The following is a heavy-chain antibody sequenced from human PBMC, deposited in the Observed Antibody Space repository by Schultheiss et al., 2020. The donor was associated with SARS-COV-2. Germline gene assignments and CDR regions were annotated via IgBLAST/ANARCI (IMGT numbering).Heavy chain of an antibody. CDR2: IYYSGST. V-gene: IGHV4-59*08. J-gene: IGHJ5*02. Sequence: SETLSLTCTVSGGSISSYYWSWIRQPPGKGLEWIGYIYYSGSTNYNPSLKSRVTISVDTSKNQFSLKLSSVTAADTAVYYCASLSTYYDFWNGFDPWGQGTLVTVSS. D-gene: IGHD3-3*01. CDR3: ASLSTYYDFWNGFDP. CDR1: GGSISSYY.